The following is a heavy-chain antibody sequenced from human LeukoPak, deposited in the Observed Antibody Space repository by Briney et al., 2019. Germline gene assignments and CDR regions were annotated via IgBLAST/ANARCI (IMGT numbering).Heavy chain of an antibody. J-gene: IGHJ3*02. CDR3: ARDRNSGSSLDI. D-gene: IGHD6-6*01. V-gene: IGHV1-2*02. CDR2: IYPYSGDT. Sequence: ASVKVSRKASGYTFTGYYIHWVRQAPGQGLEWMGWIYPYSGDTNYAQNFQGRVTMTRDTSISTAYMELSSLKSDDTAVYYCARDRNSGSSLDIWGQGTMLTVSS. CDR1: GYTFTGYY.